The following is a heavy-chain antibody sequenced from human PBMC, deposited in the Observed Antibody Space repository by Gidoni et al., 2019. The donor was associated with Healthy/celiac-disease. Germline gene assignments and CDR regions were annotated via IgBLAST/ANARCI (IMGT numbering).Heavy chain of an antibody. D-gene: IGHD4-4*01. Sequence: EVQLVESGGGLVQPGGSLRLSCAASGFTVSSNYMSWVRQAPGKGLEWVSVIYSGGSTYYADSVKGRVTISRDNSKNTLYLQMNSLRAEDTAVYYCARGRVKGRGAFDIWGQGTMVTVSS. CDR3: ARGRVKGRGAFDI. CDR1: GFTVSSNY. V-gene: IGHV3-66*01. CDR2: IYSGGST. J-gene: IGHJ3*02.